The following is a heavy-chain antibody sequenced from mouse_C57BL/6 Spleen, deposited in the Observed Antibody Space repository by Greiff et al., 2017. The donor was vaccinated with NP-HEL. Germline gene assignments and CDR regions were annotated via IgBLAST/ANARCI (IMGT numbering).Heavy chain of an antibody. D-gene: IGHD1-1*01. J-gene: IGHJ2*01. Sequence: EVMLVESEGGLVPPGSSMKLSCTASGFTFSDYYMAWVRQVPDTRLEWVANINYDGSSTYYLDSLKSRFIISRDNAKNILYLQMSSLKSEDTATYYCARGGSSYGDYFDYWGQGTTLTVSS. CDR2: INYDGSST. CDR1: GFTFSDYY. V-gene: IGHV5-16*01. CDR3: ARGGSSYGDYFDY.